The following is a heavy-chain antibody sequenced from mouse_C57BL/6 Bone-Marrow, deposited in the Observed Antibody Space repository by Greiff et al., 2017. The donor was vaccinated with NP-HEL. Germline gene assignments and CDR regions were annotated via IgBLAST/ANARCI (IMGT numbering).Heavy chain of an antibody. CDR1: GYTFTSYG. J-gene: IGHJ2*01. CDR2: IYPRSGNT. V-gene: IGHV1-81*01. Sequence: QVQLQQSGAELARPGASVKLSCKASGYTFTSYGISWVKQRTGQGLEWIGEIYPRSGNTYYNEKFKGKATLTADKSSSTAYMELRSLTSEDSAVYFCARGGGYYVADYFDYWGQGTTLTVSS. D-gene: IGHD2-3*01. CDR3: ARGGGYYVADYFDY.